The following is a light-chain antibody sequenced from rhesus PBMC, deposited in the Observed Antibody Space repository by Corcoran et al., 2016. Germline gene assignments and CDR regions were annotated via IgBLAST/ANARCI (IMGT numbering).Light chain of an antibody. CDR2: KAS. CDR1: ENVNNY. J-gene: IGKJ3*01. V-gene: IGKV1-74*01. CDR3: QHGYGTPFT. Sequence: DIQMTQSPSSLSASVGDRVTITCRASENVNNYLNWYQQKPGKVPKLLNYKASTLQSGVPSRFSGSGSGTDYTFSISSLQPEDVATYYCQHGYGTPFTFGPGTKPDIK.